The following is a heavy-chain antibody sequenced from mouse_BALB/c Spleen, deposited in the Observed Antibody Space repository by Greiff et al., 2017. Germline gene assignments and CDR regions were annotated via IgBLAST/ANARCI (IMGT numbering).Heavy chain of an antibody. V-gene: IGHV1-54*01. Sequence: QVPLQQSGAELVRPGTLVKVSCKASGYAFTNYLIEWVKQRPGQGLEWIGVINPGSGGTNYNEKFKGKATLTADKSSSTAYMQLSSLTSDDSAVYFCARSLRLQGFAYWGQGTLVTVSA. CDR2: INPGSGGT. D-gene: IGHD1-2*01. CDR3: ARSLRLQGFAY. J-gene: IGHJ3*01. CDR1: GYAFTNYL.